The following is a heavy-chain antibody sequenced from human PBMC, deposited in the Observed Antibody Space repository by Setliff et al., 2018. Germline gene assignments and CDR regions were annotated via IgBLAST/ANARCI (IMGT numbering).Heavy chain of an antibody. CDR1: GYTFTGYY. V-gene: IGHV1-2*02. J-gene: IGHJ6*03. CDR2: INPNSGGT. D-gene: IGHD3-10*01. CDR3: ARRGQVTMVRGVTAPASYYYYYMDV. Sequence: ASVKVSCKASGYTFTGYYMHWVRQAPGQGLEWMGWINPNSGGTNYAQKFQGRVTMTRDTSISTAYMEVSRLRSDDPAVYYCARRGQVTMVRGVTAPASYYYYYMDVWGKGTTVTVSS.